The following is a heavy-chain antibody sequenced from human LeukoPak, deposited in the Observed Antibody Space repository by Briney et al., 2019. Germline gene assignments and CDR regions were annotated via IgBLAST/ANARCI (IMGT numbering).Heavy chain of an antibody. CDR2: INHSGTT. D-gene: IGHD3-10*01. CDR3: AREFSTGGPYGSGSQMVDY. V-gene: IGHV4-34*01. Sequence: SETLSLTCAVYGGSFSGYYWSWIRQPPGKGLEWIGEINHSGTTNYNPSPKSRVTISVDTSKNQFSLKLSSVTAADTAVYYCAREFSTGGPYGSGSQMVDYWGQGTLVTVSS. J-gene: IGHJ4*02. CDR1: GGSFSGYY.